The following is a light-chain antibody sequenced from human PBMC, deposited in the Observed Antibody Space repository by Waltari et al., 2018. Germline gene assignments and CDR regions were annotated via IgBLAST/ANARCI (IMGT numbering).Light chain of an antibody. CDR2: SAA. Sequence: EIVLTQSQATRSLSPGEKAPLSCRASQGVSSYLAWYQQRPGQAPRLLIYSAANRATGIPARFSGSGSGTDFTLTISSLEPEDFAVYYCQQRSDWPRTFGQGTKVEIK. V-gene: IGKV3-11*01. CDR3: QQRSDWPRT. J-gene: IGKJ1*01. CDR1: QGVSSY.